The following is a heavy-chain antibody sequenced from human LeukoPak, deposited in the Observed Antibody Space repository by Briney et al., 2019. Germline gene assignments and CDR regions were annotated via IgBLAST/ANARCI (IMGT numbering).Heavy chain of an antibody. CDR2: FDPEDGET. Sequence: GASVKVSCKVSGYTLTELSMHWVRQAPGKGLEWMGGFDPEDGETIYAQKFQGRVTMTEDTSTDTAYMELSSLRSEDTAVYYCATLSIAPITMVRGVSDVDYWGQGTLVTVSS. CDR1: GYTLTELS. CDR3: ATLSIAPITMVRGVSDVDY. V-gene: IGHV1-24*01. J-gene: IGHJ4*02. D-gene: IGHD3-10*01.